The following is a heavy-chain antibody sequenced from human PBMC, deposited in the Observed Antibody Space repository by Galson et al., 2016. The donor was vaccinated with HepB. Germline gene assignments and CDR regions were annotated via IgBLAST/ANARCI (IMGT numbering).Heavy chain of an antibody. D-gene: IGHD1-26*01. CDR3: ARVPDDSGSYDNDAFDI. J-gene: IGHJ3*02. CDR1: GFTFSRYA. CDR2: ISYDGSKK. Sequence: SLRLSCAASGFTFSRYAMNWVRQAPGKGLEWVAVISYDGSKKYYADSVEGRFTISRDNSKNTLDLQMNSLTAEDTAVYYCARVPDDSGSYDNDAFDIWGQGTMVTVSA. V-gene: IGHV3-30-3*01.